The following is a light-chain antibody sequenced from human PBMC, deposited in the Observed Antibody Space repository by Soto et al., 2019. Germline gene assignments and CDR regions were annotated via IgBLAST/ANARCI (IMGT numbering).Light chain of an antibody. V-gene: IGKV1-12*01. CDR1: QGISSR. CDR3: QQANILPPI. CDR2: SAS. Sequence: IEMTQSPSSVSASVGDRITITCRASQGISSRLAWYQQKPGKAPNLLIYSASTLQSGVPYRFRGSGSGTDFTLTIRSLQPEDFATYYCQQANILPPIFGGGTKVEI. J-gene: IGKJ4*01.